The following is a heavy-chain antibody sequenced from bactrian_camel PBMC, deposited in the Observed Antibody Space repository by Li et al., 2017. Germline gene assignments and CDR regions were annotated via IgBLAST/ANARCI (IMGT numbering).Heavy chain of an antibody. J-gene: IGHJ4*01. Sequence: QLVESGGGSVQAGGSLRLSCVVSGHSRGSNCVGWYRLPPGRAPAEREGIAVIRRDGGETWYAASVKGRFTISKNHTKNTLYLQMNSLKPEDSGRYVCGTDSGGACEGKGGYTSTVRPYRGQGTQVTVS. D-gene: IGHD3*01. CDR1: GHSRGSNC. CDR2: IRRDGGET. V-gene: IGHV3S32*01. CDR3: GTDSGGACEGKGGYTSTVRPY.